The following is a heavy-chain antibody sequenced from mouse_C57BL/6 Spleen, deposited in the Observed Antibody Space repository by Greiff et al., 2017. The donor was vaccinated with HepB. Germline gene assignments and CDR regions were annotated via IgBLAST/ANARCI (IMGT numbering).Heavy chain of an antibody. CDR1: GYTFTSYW. D-gene: IGHD2-4*01. V-gene: IGHV1-64*01. CDR3: ARAGVYDYFWYFDV. Sequence: QLQQPGAELVKPGASVKLSCKASGYTFTSYWMHWVKQRPGQGLEWIGMIHPNSGSTNYNEKFKSKATLTVDKSSSTAYMQLSSLTSEDSAVYYCARAGVYDYFWYFDVWGTGTTVTVSS. J-gene: IGHJ1*03. CDR2: IHPNSGST.